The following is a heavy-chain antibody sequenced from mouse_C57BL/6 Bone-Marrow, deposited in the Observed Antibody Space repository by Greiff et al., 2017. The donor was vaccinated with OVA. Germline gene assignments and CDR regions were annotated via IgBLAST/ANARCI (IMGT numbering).Heavy chain of an antibody. CDR1: GYTFTSYW. V-gene: IGHV1-64*01. CDR3: ARGIYYYGSWYFDV. D-gene: IGHD1-1*01. CDR2: IHPNSGST. Sequence: VQLQQPGAELVKPGASVTLSCKASGYTFTSYWMHWVKQRPGQGLEWIGMIHPNSGSTNYNEKFKSKATLTVDKSSSTAYMQLSSLTSEDSAVYYCARGIYYYGSWYFDVWGTGTTVTVSS. J-gene: IGHJ1*03.